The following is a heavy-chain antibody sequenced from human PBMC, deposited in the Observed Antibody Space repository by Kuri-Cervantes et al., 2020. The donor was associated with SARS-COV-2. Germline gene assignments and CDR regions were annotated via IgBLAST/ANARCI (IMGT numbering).Heavy chain of an antibody. D-gene: IGHD2-2*01. CDR2: IGTAGDT. CDR3: ARDGGYCTLTTCYSYWYFDL. V-gene: IGHV3-13*03. J-gene: IGHJ2*01. Sequence: GESLKISCAACGFTFSSYDMHWVRQATGKGLEWVSAIGTAGDTYYPGSVKGQFTISRENAKNSLYLQMNSLRAGDTAVYYCARDGGYCTLTTCYSYWYFDLWGRGTLVTVSS. CDR1: GFTFSSYD.